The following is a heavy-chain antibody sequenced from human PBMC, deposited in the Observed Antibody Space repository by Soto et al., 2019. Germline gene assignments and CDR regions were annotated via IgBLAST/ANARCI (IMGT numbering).Heavy chain of an antibody. Sequence: PSETLSLTCTFSGGSISSSSYYWGWIRQPPGKGLEWIGSIYYSGIPYYNPSLKSRVTITVDTSKNQFPVKLSSVTAANTAVYYCARQYRLFDPWGQGTLVTVSS. D-gene: IGHD2-2*01. CDR1: GGSISSSSYY. CDR2: IYYSGIP. J-gene: IGHJ5*02. V-gene: IGHV4-39*01. CDR3: ARQYRLFDP.